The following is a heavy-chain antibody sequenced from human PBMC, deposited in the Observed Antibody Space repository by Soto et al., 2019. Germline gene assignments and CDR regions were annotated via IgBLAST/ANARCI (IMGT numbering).Heavy chain of an antibody. D-gene: IGHD3-16*02. Sequence: EVQLLESGGGLVQPGGSLRLSCAASGFTFSSYAMSWVRQAPGKGLEWVSALSGSGGSTYYADSVKGRFTISRDNSKNTLYLQMNSLRAEDTAVYYCAKCGLGELWFGDYWGQGTLVTVSS. CDR2: LSGSGGST. J-gene: IGHJ4*02. V-gene: IGHV3-23*01. CDR1: GFTFSSYA. CDR3: AKCGLGELWFGDY.